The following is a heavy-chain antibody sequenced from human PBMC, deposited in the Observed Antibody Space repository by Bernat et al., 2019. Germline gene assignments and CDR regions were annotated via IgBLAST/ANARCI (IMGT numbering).Heavy chain of an antibody. Sequence: EVQLLESGGGLVQPGGSLRLSCAASGFTFSSYSMNWVRQAPGKGLEWVSYISSSSSTIYYADSVKGRFTISRDNAKNSLYLQMNSLRAEDTAVYYCARDHGMDVWGQGTTVTVSS. CDR1: GFTFSSYS. CDR2: ISSSSSTI. CDR3: ARDHGMDV. V-gene: IGHV3-48*01. J-gene: IGHJ6*02.